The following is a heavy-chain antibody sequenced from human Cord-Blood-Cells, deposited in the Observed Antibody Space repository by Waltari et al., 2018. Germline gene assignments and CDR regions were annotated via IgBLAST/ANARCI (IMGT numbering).Heavy chain of an antibody. CDR2: VDPEDGET. CDR3: ATGITGTTVVDY. D-gene: IGHD1-7*01. CDR1: GNTFTYYY. Sequence: EVQLVQSAAEAKKPGAPVKISCKVSGNTFTYYYIPWLQQAPGKGLEWMGLVDPEDGETIYAEKFQGRVTITADTSTDTAYMELSSLRSEDTAVYYCATGITGTTVVDYWGQGTLVTVSS. V-gene: IGHV1-69-2*01. J-gene: IGHJ4*02.